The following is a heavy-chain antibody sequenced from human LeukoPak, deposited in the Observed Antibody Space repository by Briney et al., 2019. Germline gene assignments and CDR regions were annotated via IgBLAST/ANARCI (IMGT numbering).Heavy chain of an antibody. D-gene: IGHD3-22*01. Sequence: ASVKVSCKASGYTFTGYYMHWVRQAPGQGLEWMGWINPNSGGTNYAQKFQGWVTMTRDTSISTAYRELSRLRSDDTAVYYCARATYYYDSSGYSEFDYWGQGTLVTVSS. V-gene: IGHV1-2*04. J-gene: IGHJ4*02. CDR3: ARATYYYDSSGYSEFDY. CDR1: GYTFTGYY. CDR2: INPNSGGT.